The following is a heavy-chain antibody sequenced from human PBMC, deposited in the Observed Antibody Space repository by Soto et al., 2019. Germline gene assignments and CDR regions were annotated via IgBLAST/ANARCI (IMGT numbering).Heavy chain of an antibody. J-gene: IGHJ6*03. D-gene: IGHD3-3*01. Sequence: EVQLVESGGALVQPGGSLRLSCAASGFTFSNYWMYWVRQAPGKGLVWVSRLDTEGGSTIYADSVKGRFTISRDNARNTVYLQMESLSGEDTAVYYCPTDRRRVTSSGVAIHANHMGVWGRGTPVTVSS. CDR1: GFTFSNYW. CDR2: LDTEGGST. V-gene: IGHV3-74*01. CDR3: PTDRRRVTSSGVAIHANHMGV.